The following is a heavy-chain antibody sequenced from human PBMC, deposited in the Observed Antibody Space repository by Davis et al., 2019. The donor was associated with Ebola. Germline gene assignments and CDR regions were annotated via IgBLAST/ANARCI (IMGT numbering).Heavy chain of an antibody. D-gene: IGHD3-3*02. V-gene: IGHV1-18*01. CDR3: ARGGVPAVHFLYWFDL. Sequence: ASVKVSCKASGYTLSNFGITWVRQAPGQGLEWMGWISPYSGDTDYAQNLQDRVTMTTDTSTRTAYMELRSLISNDTAIYFCARGGVPAVHFLYWFDLWGQGTLVTVSS. J-gene: IGHJ5*02. CDR2: ISPYSGDT. CDR1: GYTLSNFG.